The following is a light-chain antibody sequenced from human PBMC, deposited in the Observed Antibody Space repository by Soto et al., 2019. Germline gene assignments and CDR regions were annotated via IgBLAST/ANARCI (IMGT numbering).Light chain of an antibody. Sequence: EIVMTQSPGTLSASPGERATLSCRASQSVSSNLAWYQQKRGQAPRLLIYGASTRATGIPARFSGSGSGTEFTLTISSLQSEDFAVYYCQQYGASPFNFGPGTKVDIK. J-gene: IGKJ3*01. CDR3: QQYGASPFN. CDR2: GAS. V-gene: IGKV3-15*01. CDR1: QSVSSN.